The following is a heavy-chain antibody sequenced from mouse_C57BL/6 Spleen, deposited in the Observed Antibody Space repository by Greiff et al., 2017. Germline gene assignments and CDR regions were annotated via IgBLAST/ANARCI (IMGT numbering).Heavy chain of an antibody. CDR2: IWTGGGT. D-gene: IGHD4-1*01. J-gene: IGHJ4*01. CDR1: GFSLTSYA. Sequence: VMLVESGPGLVAPSQSLSITCTVSGFSLTSYAISWVRQPPGKGLEWLGVIWTGGGTNYNSALKSRLSISKDNSKSQVFLKMNSLQTDDTARYYCARAANWDDYAMDYWGQGTSVTVSS. CDR3: ARAANWDDYAMDY. V-gene: IGHV2-9-1*01.